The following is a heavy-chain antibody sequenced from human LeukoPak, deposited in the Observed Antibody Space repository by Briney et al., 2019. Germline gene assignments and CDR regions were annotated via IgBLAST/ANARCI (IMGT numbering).Heavy chain of an antibody. CDR1: GFDFSTYA. CDR2: ISTMSNYI. Sequence: GGSLTLSCAASGFDFSTYAINWVRQAPGKGLEWVSSISTMSNYIFYGDSVKGRFTISRDNAKNSVYLQMNSRRPEDTAVYYCSRDRLGGLDLWGQGTLVTVSS. D-gene: IGHD5-12*01. V-gene: IGHV3-21*01. J-gene: IGHJ5*02. CDR3: SRDRLGGLDL.